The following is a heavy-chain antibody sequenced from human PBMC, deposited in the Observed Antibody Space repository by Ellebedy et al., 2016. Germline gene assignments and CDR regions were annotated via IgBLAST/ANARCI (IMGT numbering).Heavy chain of an antibody. CDR2: ISISGGYT. Sequence: GESLKISXAASEFTFSSHPMSWVRQAPGKGLKWFSTISISGGYTFYADSVKGRFTISRDNSKNKLYLQMNSLRAEDSAVYYCAKESGGYRGFFEDWGQGTLVTVSS. V-gene: IGHV3-23*01. J-gene: IGHJ4*02. D-gene: IGHD6-25*01. CDR1: EFTFSSHP. CDR3: AKESGGYRGFFED.